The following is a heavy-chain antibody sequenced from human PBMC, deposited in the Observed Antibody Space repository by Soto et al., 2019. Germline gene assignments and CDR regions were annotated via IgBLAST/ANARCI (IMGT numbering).Heavy chain of an antibody. V-gene: IGHV1-69*13. D-gene: IGHD4-4*01. CDR3: AIVTDSNFLY. CDR1: GVTFSSYA. Sequence: SVKVSCKASGVTFSSYAISWVRQAPGQGLQWMGGIIPIFGTTNYAQKLQGRVTITADESTSTVYMELSSLRSEDTAVYYCAIVTDSNFLYWGQGALVTVSS. CDR2: IIPIFGTT. J-gene: IGHJ4*02.